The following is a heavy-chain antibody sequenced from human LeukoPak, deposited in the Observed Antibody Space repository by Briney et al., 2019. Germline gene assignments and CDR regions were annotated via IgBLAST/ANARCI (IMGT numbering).Heavy chain of an antibody. Sequence: PGGSLRLSCAASGFTFSSYWMSWVRQAPGKGLEWVANIKQDGSEKYYVDSVKGRFTISRDNAKNSLYLRMNSLRAEDTAVYYCARKAGISGGVYYYYMDVWGKGTTVTVSS. CDR3: ARKAGISGGVYYYYMDV. V-gene: IGHV3-7*01. CDR2: IKQDGSEK. CDR1: GFTFSSYW. D-gene: IGHD6-13*01. J-gene: IGHJ6*03.